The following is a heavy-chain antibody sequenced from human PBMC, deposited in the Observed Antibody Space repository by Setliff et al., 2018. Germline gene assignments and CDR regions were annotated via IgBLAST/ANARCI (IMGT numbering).Heavy chain of an antibody. CDR1: GYTFTSYG. Sequence: GASVKVSCKASGYTFTSYGISWVRQAPGQGLEWMGWISAYNGNTNYAQKLQGRVTMTTDTSTSTAYMELRSLRSDDTAVYYCARLGVGATTGESYYLDYWGQGTLVTVSS. CDR2: ISAYNGNT. D-gene: IGHD1-26*01. CDR3: ARLGVGATTGESYYLDY. J-gene: IGHJ4*02. V-gene: IGHV1-18*01.